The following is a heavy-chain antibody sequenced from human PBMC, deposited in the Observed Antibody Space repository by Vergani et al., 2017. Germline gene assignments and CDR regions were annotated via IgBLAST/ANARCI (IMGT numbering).Heavy chain of an antibody. CDR1: GFTFSSYW. CDR2: IKQDGSEK. V-gene: IGHV3-7*03. CDR3: ARDRVAARRYYYYYYGMDV. D-gene: IGHD6-6*01. Sequence: EVQLVESGGGLVKPGGSLRLSCAASGFTFSSYWMSWVRQAPGKGLEWVANIKQDGSEKYYVDSVKGRFTISRDNAKNSLYLQMNSLRAEDTAVYYCARDRVAARRYYYYYYGMDVWGQGTTVTVSS. J-gene: IGHJ6*02.